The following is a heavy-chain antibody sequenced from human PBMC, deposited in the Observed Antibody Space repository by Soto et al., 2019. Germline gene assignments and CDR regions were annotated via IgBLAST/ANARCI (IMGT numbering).Heavy chain of an antibody. Sequence: EVQLEQSGAEVKKPGESLKISCKGSGYSFTSYWIGWVRRMPGIGLEWMGIIYPGDSDTRYSPSFQGQVTISADKSISTAYLQWSSLKASDTAMYYCARRYYYGSGSPPPDAFDIWGQGTMVTVSS. J-gene: IGHJ3*02. CDR3: ARRYYYGSGSPPPDAFDI. V-gene: IGHV5-51*01. D-gene: IGHD3-10*01. CDR2: IYPGDSDT. CDR1: GYSFTSYW.